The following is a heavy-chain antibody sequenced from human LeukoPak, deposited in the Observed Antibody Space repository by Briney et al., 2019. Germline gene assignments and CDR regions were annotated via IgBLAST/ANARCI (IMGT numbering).Heavy chain of an antibody. Sequence: GGSLRLSCAASGFTFGSNWMHWVRQAPGKGLVWVSRINEDGSTTNYADSVKGRSTIFRDNAKNTLYLQMNSLRAEDTAVYYCVRDLGGRSGHWGQGTLVTVSS. V-gene: IGHV3-74*01. D-gene: IGHD1-26*01. CDR1: GFTFGSNW. J-gene: IGHJ4*02. CDR2: INEDGSTT. CDR3: VRDLGGRSGH.